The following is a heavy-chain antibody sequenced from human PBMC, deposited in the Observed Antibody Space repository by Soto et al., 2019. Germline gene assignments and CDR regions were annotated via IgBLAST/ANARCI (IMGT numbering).Heavy chain of an antibody. CDR3: ATLVDRGLKDY. D-gene: IGHD3-10*01. J-gene: IGHJ4*02. Sequence: QVYLVESGGGVVQPGRSLTLSCAASGFTFSSYGMHWVRQAPGKGLEWVAVIWHDGSSKYYADSVKGRFTISRDNSKNTLYLQMNNVRAEDTAVYYCATLVDRGLKDYWGLGTLVTVSS. V-gene: IGHV3-33*01. CDR2: IWHDGSSK. CDR1: GFTFSSYG.